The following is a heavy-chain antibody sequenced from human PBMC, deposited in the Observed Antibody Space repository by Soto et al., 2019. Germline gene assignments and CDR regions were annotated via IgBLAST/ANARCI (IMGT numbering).Heavy chain of an antibody. CDR2: IYWDDTK. J-gene: IGHJ4*02. Sequence: QITLKESGPTLVKPTQTLTLTCTFSGFSLPTDRVGVGWIRQPPGKALEWLAVIYWDDTKTYRPSLKSRLTNTQDTAKNQVALTMTDMAPVDTATYYCAHAYGGRSLYWGQGTLVTVSS. V-gene: IGHV2-5*02. CDR3: AHAYGGRSLY. CDR1: GFSLPTDRVG. D-gene: IGHD1-26*01.